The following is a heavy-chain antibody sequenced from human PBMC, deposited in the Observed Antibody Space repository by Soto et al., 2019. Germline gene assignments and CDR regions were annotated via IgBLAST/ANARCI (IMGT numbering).Heavy chain of an antibody. CDR3: VKDYRLAAAGIIPWFDP. CDR1: GFTFSSYG. Sequence: GGSLRLSCASSGFTFSSYGMHWVRQAPGKGLEWVAVISYDGSNKYYADSVKGRFTISRDNSKNTLYLQMNSLRAEDTAVYYCVKDYRLAAAGIIPWFDPWGQGTLVTVSS. CDR2: ISYDGSNK. V-gene: IGHV3-30*18. J-gene: IGHJ5*02. D-gene: IGHD6-13*01.